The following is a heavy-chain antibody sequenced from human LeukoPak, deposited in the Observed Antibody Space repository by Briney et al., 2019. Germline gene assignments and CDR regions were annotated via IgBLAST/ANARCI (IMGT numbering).Heavy chain of an antibody. D-gene: IGHD6-19*01. J-gene: IGHJ4*02. CDR3: ASAGSGWYDY. CDR2: IGGSGSIT. V-gene: IGHV3-23*01. CDR1: GFTFSSQA. Sequence: GASLRLSCAASGFTFSSQAMSWVRQAPGKGLEWVSVIGGSGSITYYRDSVKGRFTISRDNSKNTMYLQMNSLRAEDTAVYYCASAGSGWYDYRGQGTLVTVSS.